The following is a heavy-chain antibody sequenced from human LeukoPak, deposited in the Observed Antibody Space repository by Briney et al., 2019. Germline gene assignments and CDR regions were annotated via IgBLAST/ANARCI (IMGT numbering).Heavy chain of an antibody. CDR2: ISYDGSNK. CDR3: ATRRGGGPYYFDY. J-gene: IGHJ4*02. D-gene: IGHD2-15*01. Sequence: GGSLRLSCAASGFTFSSYAMHWVRQAPGKGLEWVAVISYDGSNKYYADSVRGRFTISRDNSKNTLYLQMNSLRAEDTAVYYCATRRGGGPYYFDYWGQGTLVTVSS. CDR1: GFTFSSYA. V-gene: IGHV3-30*14.